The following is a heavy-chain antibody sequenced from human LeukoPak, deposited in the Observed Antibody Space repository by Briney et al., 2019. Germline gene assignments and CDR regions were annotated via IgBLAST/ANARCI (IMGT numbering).Heavy chain of an antibody. Sequence: GGSLRLSCAASGFTVSSNYMSWVRQAPGKGLERVSVIYSGGSTYYADSVKGRFTISRDNSKNTLYLQMNSLRAEDTAVYYCARDLVAGTRVDYWGQGTLVTVSS. CDR2: IYSGGST. J-gene: IGHJ4*02. CDR3: ARDLVAGTRVDY. D-gene: IGHD6-19*01. V-gene: IGHV3-66*01. CDR1: GFTVSSNY.